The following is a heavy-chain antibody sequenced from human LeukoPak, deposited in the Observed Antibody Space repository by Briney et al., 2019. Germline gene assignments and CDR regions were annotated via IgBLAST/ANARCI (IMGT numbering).Heavy chain of an antibody. Sequence: SETLSLTCTVSGYSLTSGYYWGWIRQPPGKGLESIGTIYHSGNTNYNPSLKSRVTISVDTSKNQFSLKLSSVTAADTAVYYCARGGGSYSFADYWGQGTLVTVSS. CDR1: GYSLTSGYY. J-gene: IGHJ4*02. CDR3: ARGGGSYSFADY. V-gene: IGHV4-38-2*02. CDR2: IYHSGNT. D-gene: IGHD1-26*01.